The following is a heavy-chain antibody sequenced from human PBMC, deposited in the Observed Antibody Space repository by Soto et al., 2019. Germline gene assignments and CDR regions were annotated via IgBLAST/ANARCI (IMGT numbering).Heavy chain of an antibody. J-gene: IGHJ4*02. Sequence: PGGSLRLSCAASGFISSSYGMSWVRQAPGKGLEWVSVIYSGGSTYYADSVKGRFTIPRDNSKNTLYLQMNSLRAEDTAVYYCARSPYSYGSIDYWGQGTLVTVSS. CDR1: GFISSSYG. CDR2: IYSGGST. CDR3: ARSPYSYGSIDY. V-gene: IGHV3-66*01. D-gene: IGHD5-18*01.